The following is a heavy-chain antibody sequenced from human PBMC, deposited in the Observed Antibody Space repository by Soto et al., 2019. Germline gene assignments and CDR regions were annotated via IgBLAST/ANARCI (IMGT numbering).Heavy chain of an antibody. Sequence: SETLSLTCTVSGGSISSGGYFWSWIRQHPGKGLEWIGFIYYSGSTYYNPSLKSRVTISVDASKNQFSLKLSSVTAADTAVYYCAREGAAPYYYYGMDVWGQGTTVT. V-gene: IGHV4-31*03. CDR3: AREGAAPYYYYGMDV. D-gene: IGHD6-6*01. CDR2: IYYSGST. CDR1: GGSISSGGYF. J-gene: IGHJ6*02.